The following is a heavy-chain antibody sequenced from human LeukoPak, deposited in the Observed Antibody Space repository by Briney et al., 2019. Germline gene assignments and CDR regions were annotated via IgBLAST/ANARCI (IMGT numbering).Heavy chain of an antibody. J-gene: IGHJ4*02. CDR1: GGSISSGGYY. V-gene: IGHV4-31*03. CDR2: IYYSGST. CDR3: ARGGAHGDYVGY. Sequence: PSQTLSLTCTVSGGSISSGGYYWSWIRQHPGKGLEWIGYIYYSGSTYYNPSLKSRVTTSVDTSKTQFSLKLSSVTAADTAVYYCARGGAHGDYVGYWGQGTLVTVSS. D-gene: IGHD4-17*01.